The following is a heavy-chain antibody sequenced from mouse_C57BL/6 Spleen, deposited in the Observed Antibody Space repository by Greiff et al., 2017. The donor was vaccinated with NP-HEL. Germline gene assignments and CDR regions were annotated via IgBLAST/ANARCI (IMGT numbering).Heavy chain of an antibody. V-gene: IGHV1-69*01. J-gene: IGHJ4*01. CDR2: IDPSDSYT. Sequence: VQLHQPGAELVMPGASVKLSCKASGYTFTSYWMHWVKQRPGQGLEWIGEIDPSDSYTNYNQKFKGKSTLTVDKSSSTAYMQLSSLTSEDSAVYYCARDGIYAMDYWGQGTSVTVSS. CDR3: ARDGIYAMDY. CDR1: GYTFTSYW. D-gene: IGHD1-1*01.